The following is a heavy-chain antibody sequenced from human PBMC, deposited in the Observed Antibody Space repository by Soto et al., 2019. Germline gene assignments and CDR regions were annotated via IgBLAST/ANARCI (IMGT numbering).Heavy chain of an antibody. D-gene: IGHD4-17*01. CDR3: ARVRGDYVGTHSVDY. Sequence: ASVKVSCNASGYTFTSYGISWVLQAPGQGLEWKGWISANNGNTNYAQKLQGRVTMTTDTATSTVDLELWILRSEDPSPYYCARVRGDYVGTHSVDYWGQGTLVTVSS. J-gene: IGHJ4*02. CDR1: GYTFTSYG. CDR2: ISANNGNT. V-gene: IGHV1-18*01.